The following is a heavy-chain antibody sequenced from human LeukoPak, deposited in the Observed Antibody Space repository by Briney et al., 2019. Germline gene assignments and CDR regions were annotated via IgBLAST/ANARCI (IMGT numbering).Heavy chain of an antibody. J-gene: IGHJ1*01. V-gene: IGHV3-23*01. CDR2: ISGSGGST. CDR3: AKDPSPSSIWFGELFQYFQH. CDR1: GFTFSSYA. D-gene: IGHD3-10*01. Sequence: GGSLRLSCAASGFTFSSYAMSWVRQAPGKGLEWVSAISGSGGSTHYADSVKGRFTISRDNSKNTLYLQMNSLRAEDTAVYYCAKDPSPSSIWFGELFQYFQHWGQGTLVTVSS.